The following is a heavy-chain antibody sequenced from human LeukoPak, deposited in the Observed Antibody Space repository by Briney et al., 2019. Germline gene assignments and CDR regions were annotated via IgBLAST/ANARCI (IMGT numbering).Heavy chain of an antibody. D-gene: IGHD3-22*01. J-gene: IGHJ4*02. Sequence: PSPTLSLTCSVSGGSVSSGNYYWSWIRQSAGKGLEWIGHISTSGNTNYNPSVRGRVTISLDTSKNQFSLKLTSVTAADTALYYCARGGGYYFDTEDYWGQGTLVTVSS. V-gene: IGHV4-61*09. CDR2: ISTSGNT. CDR3: ARGGGYYFDTEDY. CDR1: GGSVSSGNYY.